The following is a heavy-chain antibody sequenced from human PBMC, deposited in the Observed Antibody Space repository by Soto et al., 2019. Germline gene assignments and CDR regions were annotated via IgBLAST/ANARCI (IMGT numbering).Heavy chain of an antibody. CDR1: GFTFSSYA. J-gene: IGHJ6*02. CDR2: INWNGGST. Sequence: AGGSLRLSCAASGFTFSSYAMSWVRQAPGKGLEWVSGINWNGGSTGYADSVKGRFTISRDNAKNSLYLQMNSLRAEDTAVYYCARVGPYDFLYGMDVWGQGTTVTVSS. CDR3: ARVGPYDFLYGMDV. V-gene: IGHV3-20*04. D-gene: IGHD3-3*01.